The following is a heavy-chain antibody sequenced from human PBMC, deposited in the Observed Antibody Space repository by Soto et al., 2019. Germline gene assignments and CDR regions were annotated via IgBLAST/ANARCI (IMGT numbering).Heavy chain of an antibody. D-gene: IGHD3-16*02. Sequence: GGSLRLSCAASGFTFSSYSMNWVRQAPGKGLEWVSSISSSSSYIYYADSVKGRFTISRDNAKNSLYLQMNSLRAEDTAVYYCARNLHYDYVWGSYRPTPDYWGQGTLVTVSS. J-gene: IGHJ4*02. V-gene: IGHV3-21*01. CDR1: GFTFSSYS. CDR3: ARNLHYDYVWGSYRPTPDY. CDR2: ISSSSSYI.